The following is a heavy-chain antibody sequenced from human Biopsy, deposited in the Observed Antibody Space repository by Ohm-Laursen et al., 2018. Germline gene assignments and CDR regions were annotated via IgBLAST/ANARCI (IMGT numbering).Heavy chain of an antibody. CDR3: ARDYDTSGYYYVS. CDR1: GGSISNNNYY. CDR2: IFYRGST. V-gene: IGHV4-39*01. J-gene: IGHJ5*02. Sequence: SDTLSLTCTVSGGSISNNNYYWGWIRQPPGQGLEWIGSIFYRGSTHYKPSLKSRVNISVDTSKNQFSLKLNSVTAADTAVYYCARDYDTSGYYYVSWGQGTLVTVSS. D-gene: IGHD3-22*01.